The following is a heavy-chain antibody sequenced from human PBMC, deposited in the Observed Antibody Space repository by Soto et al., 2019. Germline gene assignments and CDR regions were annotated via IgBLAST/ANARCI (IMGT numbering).Heavy chain of an antibody. J-gene: IGHJ6*02. V-gene: IGHV4-34*01. CDR1: GGSFSGYY. CDR2: INHSGST. CDR3: ARVGSYYYYGMDV. D-gene: IGHD1-1*01. Sequence: QVQLQQWGAGLLKPSETLSLTCAVYGGSFSGYYWSWIRQPPGKGLEWIGEINHSGSTNYNPSLKSRVTISVDTSKNQVALKLSSVSAGDTAVYYCARVGSYYYYGMDVWGQGTTVTVSS.